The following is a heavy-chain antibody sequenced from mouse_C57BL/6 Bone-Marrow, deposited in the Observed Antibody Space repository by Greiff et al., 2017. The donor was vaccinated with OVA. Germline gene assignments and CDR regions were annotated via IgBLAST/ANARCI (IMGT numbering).Heavy chain of an antibody. V-gene: IGHV1-76*01. Sequence: VQLVESGAELVRPGASVKLSCKASGYTFTDYYINWVKQRPGQGLEWIARIYPGSGNTYYNEKFKGKATLTAEKSSSTAYMQLSSLTSEDSAVYFCAREEAYWGQGTLVTVSA. CDR3: AREEAY. J-gene: IGHJ3*01. CDR1: GYTFTDYY. CDR2: IYPGSGNT.